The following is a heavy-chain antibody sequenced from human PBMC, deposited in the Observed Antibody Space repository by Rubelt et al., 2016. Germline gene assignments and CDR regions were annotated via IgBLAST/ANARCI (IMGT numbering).Heavy chain of an antibody. Sequence: QVQLQQWGAGLLKPSETLSLTCAVYGGSISSYYWSWIRQPPGKGLEWIGEINHSGSTNYNPSPRRRVTISVDTSKNQFSLTLSSVTAADTAVYYCARRIAAAGTAWYYWGQGTLVTVSS. V-gene: IGHV4-34*01. CDR2: INHSGST. CDR1: GGSISSYY. J-gene: IGHJ4*02. D-gene: IGHD6-13*01. CDR3: ARRIAAAGTAWYY.